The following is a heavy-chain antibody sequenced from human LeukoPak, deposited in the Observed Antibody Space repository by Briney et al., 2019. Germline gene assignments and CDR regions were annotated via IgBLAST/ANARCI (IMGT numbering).Heavy chain of an antibody. CDR1: GFTFSDYT. CDR2: ISSSSSTI. J-gene: IGHJ3*02. Sequence: GGSLRLSCAASGFTFSDYTINWVRQAPGKGLEWVSYISSSSSTIYYADSVKGRFTISRDNAKNSLYLQMNSLRAEDTAVYYCARDPGYSSSWYPDAFDIWGQGTMVTVSS. V-gene: IGHV3-48*01. D-gene: IGHD6-13*01. CDR3: ARDPGYSSSWYPDAFDI.